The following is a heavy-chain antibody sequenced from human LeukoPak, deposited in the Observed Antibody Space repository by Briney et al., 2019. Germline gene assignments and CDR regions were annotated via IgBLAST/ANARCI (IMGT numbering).Heavy chain of an antibody. CDR1: GYTLTELS. D-gene: IGHD3-10*01. CDR2: FDPEDGET. J-gene: IGHJ4*02. Sequence: GASVKASCKVSGYTLTELSMHWVRQAPGKGLEWMGGFDPEDGETIYAQKFQGRVTMTEDTSTDTAYMELSSLRSEDTAVYYCATDPWGSGSYYSFRWGQGTLVTVSS. V-gene: IGHV1-24*01. CDR3: ATDPWGSGSYYSFR.